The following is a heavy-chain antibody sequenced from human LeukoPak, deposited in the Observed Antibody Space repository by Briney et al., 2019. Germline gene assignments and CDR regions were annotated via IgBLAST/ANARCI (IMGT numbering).Heavy chain of an antibody. Sequence: ASVKVSCKASGYTFTSYGISWVRQAPGQGLEWMGWISAYNGNTNYAQKLQGRVTMITDTSTSTAYMELRSLRSDDTAVYYCARTLLEDYYDSSGWTYYFDYWGQGTLVTVSS. CDR1: GYTFTSYG. CDR3: ARTLLEDYYDSSGWTYYFDY. CDR2: ISAYNGNT. D-gene: IGHD3-22*01. V-gene: IGHV1-18*01. J-gene: IGHJ4*02.